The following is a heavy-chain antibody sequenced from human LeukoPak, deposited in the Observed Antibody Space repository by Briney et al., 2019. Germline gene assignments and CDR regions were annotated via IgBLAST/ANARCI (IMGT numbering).Heavy chain of an antibody. CDR2: ISYEANNE. Sequence: GGSLRLSCAASGFTFSTYGMHWVRQAPGKGLEWVAYISYEANNEQYAESVKGRFTISRDNSKNTLYLQMNSLRPEDTAVYYCAKVVGGLVPAPTGYWGQGTLVTVSS. D-gene: IGHD2-2*01. V-gene: IGHV3-30*02. CDR1: GFTFSTYG. CDR3: AKVVGGLVPAPTGY. J-gene: IGHJ4*02.